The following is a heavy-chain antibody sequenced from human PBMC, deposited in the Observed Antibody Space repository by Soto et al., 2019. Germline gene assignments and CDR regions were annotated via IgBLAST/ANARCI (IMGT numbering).Heavy chain of an antibody. V-gene: IGHV3-30*18. CDR3: AKDIVLMVYAGNFDY. Sequence: QVQLVESGGGVVQPGRSLRLSCAASGFTFSSYGMHWVRQAPGKGLEWVAVISYDGINEDYADSVKGRFTISRDNSKNTPYLQMNSLRAEDTAVYYCAKDIVLMVYAGNFDYWGQGTLVTVSS. D-gene: IGHD2-8*01. CDR2: ISYDGINE. J-gene: IGHJ4*02. CDR1: GFTFSSYG.